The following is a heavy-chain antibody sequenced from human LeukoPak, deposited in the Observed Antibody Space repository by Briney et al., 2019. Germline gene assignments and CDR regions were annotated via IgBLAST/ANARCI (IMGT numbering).Heavy chain of an antibody. CDR1: GFTFSSYS. CDR2: ISSSSSYI. J-gene: IGHJ3*02. CDR3: ARDACSGGSCYLHDAFDI. Sequence: GGSLRLSCAASGFTFSSYSVNWVRQAPGKGLEWVSYISSSSSYIYYADSVKGRFTISRDNAKNSLYLQMNSLRAEDTAVYYCARDACSGGSCYLHDAFDIWGQGTMVTVSS. D-gene: IGHD2-15*01. V-gene: IGHV3-21*05.